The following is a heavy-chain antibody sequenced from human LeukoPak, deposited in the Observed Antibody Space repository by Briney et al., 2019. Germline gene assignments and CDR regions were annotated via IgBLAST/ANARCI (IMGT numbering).Heavy chain of an antibody. CDR2: IYYSGST. D-gene: IGHD2-15*01. V-gene: IGHV4-59*12. J-gene: IGHJ4*02. CDR1: GGSISSYY. Sequence: SETLSLTCTVSGGSISSYYWSWIRQPPGKGLEWIGYIYYSGSTNYNPSLKSRVTISVDTSKNQFSLKLSSVTAADTAVYYCARVYCSGGSCYSFQYFDYWGQGTLVTVSS. CDR3: ARVYCSGGSCYSFQYFDY.